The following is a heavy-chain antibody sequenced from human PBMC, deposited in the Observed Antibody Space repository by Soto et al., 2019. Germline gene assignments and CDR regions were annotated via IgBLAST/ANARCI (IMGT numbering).Heavy chain of an antibody. CDR1: GFSFRNYW. CDR2: INQDGSEK. J-gene: IGHJ4*02. CDR3: ARGTPTPGIDS. V-gene: IGHV3-7*03. Sequence: EVQLVESGGALVQPGGSLRLACKASGFSFRNYWMNWVRQAPGKGLEWVVNINQDGSEKHYGDSVKGRFTVSRDNSKSALYLQMDSLRAEDTAVDYWARGTPTPGIDSWGQGTLVTVAS. D-gene: IGHD1-26*01.